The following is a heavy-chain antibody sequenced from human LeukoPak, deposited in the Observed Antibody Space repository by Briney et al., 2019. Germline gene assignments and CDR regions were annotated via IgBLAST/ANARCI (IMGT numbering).Heavy chain of an antibody. V-gene: IGHV3-66*01. CDR2: IYSGGST. D-gene: IGHD3-22*01. CDR3: AREPQGDSSGYDAFDI. Sequence: GGSLRLSCAASGFTVSSNYMTWVRQAPGKGLEWVSVIYSGGSTYYADSVKGRFTLSRDNSKNTLFLQMNSLRAEDTAVYYCAREPQGDSSGYDAFDIWGQGAMVTVSS. J-gene: IGHJ3*02. CDR1: GFTVSSNY.